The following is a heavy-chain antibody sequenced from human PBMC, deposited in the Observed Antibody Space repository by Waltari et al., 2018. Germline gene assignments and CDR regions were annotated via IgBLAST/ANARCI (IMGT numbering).Heavy chain of an antibody. V-gene: IGHV5-51*01. CDR1: GYSFTTYW. Sequence: EVQLVQSGAEVKKPGESLKISCMGPGYSFTTYWTGWVRPMPGNGLEWMGIIYPGDSDTRYSPSFQGQVTISADKSISTAYLQWSSLKASDTAMYYCARWSQGYSGYDRGAGWFDPWGQGTLVTVSS. CDR3: ARWSQGYSGYDRGAGWFDP. CDR2: IYPGDSDT. D-gene: IGHD5-12*01. J-gene: IGHJ5*02.